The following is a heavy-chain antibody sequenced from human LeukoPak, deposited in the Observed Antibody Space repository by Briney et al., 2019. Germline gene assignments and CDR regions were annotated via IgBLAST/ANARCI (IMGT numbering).Heavy chain of an antibody. J-gene: IGHJ4*02. CDR2: ISCDGSNK. Sequence: GGSLRLSCAASGFTFSSYAMHWVRQAPGKGLGWVAVISCDGSNKYYADSVKGRSTISRDNSKSTLYLQMNSLGAEDTAVYYCARDKSSSWSHFDYWGQGTLVTVSS. CDR1: GFTFSSYA. CDR3: ARDKSSSWSHFDY. V-gene: IGHV3-30*04. D-gene: IGHD6-13*01.